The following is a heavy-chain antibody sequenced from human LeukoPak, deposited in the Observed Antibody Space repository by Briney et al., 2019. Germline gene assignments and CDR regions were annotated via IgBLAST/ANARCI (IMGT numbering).Heavy chain of an antibody. CDR3: ARLSGAPVRHPIYHFDY. Sequence: KASETLSLTCAVSGYSISSGYYWGWIRQSPGKGLEWIGNIYHSGSTYKNPSLKSRVTISLDTSKNQFSLKLSSVTAADTAMYYCARLSGAPVRHPIYHFDYWGQGTLVAVSS. D-gene: IGHD2-2*02. V-gene: IGHV4-38-2*01. CDR1: GYSISSGYY. J-gene: IGHJ4*02. CDR2: IYHSGST.